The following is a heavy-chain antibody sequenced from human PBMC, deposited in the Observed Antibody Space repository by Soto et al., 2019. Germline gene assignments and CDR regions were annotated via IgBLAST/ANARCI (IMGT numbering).Heavy chain of an antibody. Sequence: QVQLVESGGGVVQPGRSLRLSCAASGFTFSSYAMHWVRQAPGKGLEWVAVISYDGSNKYYADSVKGRFTISRDNSKNTLYLHMNSLRVDDTALHYCARDLYSYDPKFGYFDYWGQGTLVTVSS. V-gene: IGHV3-30-3*01. CDR2: ISYDGSNK. CDR3: ARDLYSYDPKFGYFDY. D-gene: IGHD5-18*01. CDR1: GFTFSSYA. J-gene: IGHJ4*02.